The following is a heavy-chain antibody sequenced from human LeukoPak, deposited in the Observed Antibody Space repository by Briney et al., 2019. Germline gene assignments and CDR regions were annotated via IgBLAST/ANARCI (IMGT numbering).Heavy chain of an antibody. J-gene: IGHJ6*03. Sequence: ASVKVSCKASGGTFSSYAISWVRQAPGQGLEWMGGIIPIFGTANYAQKFQGRVTITADESTSTAYMELSSLRSEDTAVYYCARTSYGGNSDYYYYHYMDVWGKGTTVTVSS. CDR1: GGTFSSYA. V-gene: IGHV1-69*13. D-gene: IGHD4-23*01. CDR3: ARTSYGGNSDYYYYHYMDV. CDR2: IIPIFGTA.